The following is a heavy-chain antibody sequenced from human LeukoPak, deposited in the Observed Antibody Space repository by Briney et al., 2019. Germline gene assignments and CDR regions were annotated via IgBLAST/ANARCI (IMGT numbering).Heavy chain of an antibody. CDR2: ISYDGSNK. CDR3: ARESAAGNSHFDY. J-gene: IGHJ4*02. CDR1: GFTFSSYG. V-gene: IGHV3-30*03. D-gene: IGHD6-13*01. Sequence: GRSLRLSCAASGFTFSSYGMHWVRQAPGKGLEWVAVISYDGSNKYYADSVKGRFTISRDNSKNTLYLQMNSLRAEDTAVYYCARESAAGNSHFDYWGQGTLVTVSS.